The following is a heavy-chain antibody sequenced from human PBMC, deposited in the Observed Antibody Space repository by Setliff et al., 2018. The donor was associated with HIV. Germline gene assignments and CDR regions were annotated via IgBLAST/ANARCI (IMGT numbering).Heavy chain of an antibody. CDR1: GGSISSGSYY. CDR3: ARVRRRDGYNFDY. CDR2: IYTSGST. V-gene: IGHV4-61*02. Sequence: PSETLSLTCTVSGGSISSGSYYWSWIRQPAGKGLEWIGRIYTSGSTKYNPSLKSRVTISVDTSKNQFSLKLSSVTAADTAVYYCARVRRRDGYNFDYWGQGTLVTVSS. D-gene: IGHD5-12*01. J-gene: IGHJ4*02.